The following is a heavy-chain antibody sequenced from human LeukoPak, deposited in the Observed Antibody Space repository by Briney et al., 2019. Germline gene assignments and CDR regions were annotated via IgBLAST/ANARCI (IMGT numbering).Heavy chain of an antibody. CDR2: ISAYNGNT. J-gene: IGHJ6*01. Sequence: ASVCDSCKASGYTFSSYGISRVRQAPGQGLEWMGWISAYNGNTNYAQNLQGRVTMTTDTYTSTAYMELRSLTSDDTAVYYCASERGYDWNLNYCYYGMDGWGHRITVTVSS. CDR3: ASERGYDWNLNYCYYGMDG. D-gene: IGHD5-12*01. CDR1: GYTFSSYG. V-gene: IGHV1-18*01.